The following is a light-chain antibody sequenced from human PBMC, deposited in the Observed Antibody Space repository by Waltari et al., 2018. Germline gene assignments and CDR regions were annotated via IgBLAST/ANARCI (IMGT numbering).Light chain of an antibody. CDR1: QSVSIY. J-gene: IGKJ4*01. V-gene: IGKV3-11*01. CDR3: QQRGNWPLT. Sequence: EIVLTQSPATLSSSPGERATLSCMASQSVSIYFAWYQQKPGQAPRLLIYDASKRATGIPARFSGSGSGTDFTLTISSLEPEDFALYYCQQRGNWPLTFGGGTKVEIK. CDR2: DAS.